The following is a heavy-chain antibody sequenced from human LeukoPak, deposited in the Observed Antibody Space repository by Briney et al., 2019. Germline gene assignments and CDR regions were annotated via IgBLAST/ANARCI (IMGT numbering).Heavy chain of an antibody. D-gene: IGHD3-3*01. J-gene: IGHJ4*02. V-gene: IGHV5-51*01. CDR1: RNTFTNYW. Sequence: GESLKISCKGPRNTFTNYWIGWVRQLPGKGLEWMGIIYPGDSETRYSPSFQGQVTMSVDKSSSTAYLQWATLKASDTAIYFCARLSTRLLDHWGQGSRVTVSS. CDR3: ARLSTRLLDH. CDR2: IYPGDSET.